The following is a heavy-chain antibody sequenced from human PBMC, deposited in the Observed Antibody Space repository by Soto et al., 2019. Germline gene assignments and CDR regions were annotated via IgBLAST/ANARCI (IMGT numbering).Heavy chain of an antibody. D-gene: IGHD5-12*01. CDR3: ARHRRGDGYDYYFDY. CDR2: ISYTGST. Sequence: SETLSLTCTVSGGSIRSFYWSWIRQPPGKGLEWIGFISYTGSTNYNPSLKSRVTISVDTSKNQFSLNLSSVTAADTVVYYCARHRRGDGYDYYFDYWGQGTLVTVSS. V-gene: IGHV4-59*08. J-gene: IGHJ4*02. CDR1: GGSIRSFY.